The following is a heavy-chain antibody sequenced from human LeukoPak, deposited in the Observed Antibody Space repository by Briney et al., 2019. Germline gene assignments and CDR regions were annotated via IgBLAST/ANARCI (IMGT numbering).Heavy chain of an antibody. J-gene: IGHJ4*02. CDR1: GYSFTSYW. V-gene: IGHV5-51*01. CDR2: IYPGDSDT. D-gene: IGHD1-26*01. Sequence: GESLKISCKGSGYSFTSYWIGWVRQMPGKGLEWMGIIYPGDSDTRYSPSFQGQVTISADKCISTAYPQWSSLEASDTAMYYCARGSGSYHTAYMNWGQGTLVTVSS. CDR3: ARGSGSYHTAYMN.